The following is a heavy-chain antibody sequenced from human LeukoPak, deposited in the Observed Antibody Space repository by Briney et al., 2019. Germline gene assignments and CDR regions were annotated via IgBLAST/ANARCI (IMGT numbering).Heavy chain of an antibody. D-gene: IGHD5-18*01. CDR1: GGSFSGYY. J-gene: IGHJ4*02. CDR2: INHSGST. V-gene: IGHV4-34*01. CDR3: ARGHTAMPTDY. Sequence: PSETLSLTCAVYGGSFSGYYWSWIRQPPGKGLEWIGEINHSGSTNYNPSLKSRVTISVDTSKNQFSLKLSSVTAADTAVYYCARGHTAMPTDYWGQGTLVTVYS.